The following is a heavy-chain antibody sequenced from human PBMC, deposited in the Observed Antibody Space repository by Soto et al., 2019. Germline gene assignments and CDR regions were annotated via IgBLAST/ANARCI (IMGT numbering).Heavy chain of an antibody. V-gene: IGHV3-33*01. CDR3: ARAEYYDFWSGYYTGLYTGIDY. Sequence: GGSLRLSCAASGFTFSSYGMHWVRQAPGKGLEWVAVIWYDGSNKYYADSVKGRFTISRDNSKNTLYLQMNSLRAEDTAVYYCARAEYYDFWSGYYTGLYTGIDYWGQGTLVTVSS. CDR2: IWYDGSNK. J-gene: IGHJ4*02. CDR1: GFTFSSYG. D-gene: IGHD3-3*01.